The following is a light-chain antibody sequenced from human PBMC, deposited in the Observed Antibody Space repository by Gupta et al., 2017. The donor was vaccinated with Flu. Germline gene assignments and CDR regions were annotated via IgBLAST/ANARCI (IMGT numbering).Light chain of an antibody. CDR1: SGHSSYA. CDR3: QTWGTGIRV. CDR2: LNSDGSH. V-gene: IGLV4-69*01. J-gene: IGLJ3*02. Sequence: SGHSSYAIAWHPQQPEQGPRYLMKLNSDGSHSKGDGIPDRFSGSSSGAVRYIIISSLQSEDEADYYCQTWGTGIRVFGGGTKLTVL.